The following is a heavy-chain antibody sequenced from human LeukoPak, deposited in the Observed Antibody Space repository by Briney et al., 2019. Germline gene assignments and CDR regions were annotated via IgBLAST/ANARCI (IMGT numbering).Heavy chain of an antibody. D-gene: IGHD2-8*02. V-gene: IGHV3-74*01. CDR1: GFTFSFYW. J-gene: IGHJ4*02. Sequence: GGSLRLSCAASGFTFSFYWMHWVRQAPGKGLVWVSRISNDGSSTSYAGSVKGRFTISRDNAKNTLYLQMNSLRDEDTAVYYCARDNEFCTGGTCRLDFWGQGALVTVSS. CDR2: ISNDGSST. CDR3: ARDNEFCTGGTCRLDF.